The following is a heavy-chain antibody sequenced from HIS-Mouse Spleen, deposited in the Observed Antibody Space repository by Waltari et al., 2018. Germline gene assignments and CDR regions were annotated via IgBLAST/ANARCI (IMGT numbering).Heavy chain of an antibody. CDR1: GFTFSSYA. Sequence: QVQLVESGGGMVQPGRSLRLSCAASGFTFSSYAMHWVRQAPGKGLEWVAVISYDGSNKYYADSVKGRFTISRDNSKNTLYLQMNSLRAEDTAVYYCARDSEDIVVVPASLPYYFDYWGQGTLVTVSS. CDR3: ARDSEDIVVVPASLPYYFDY. V-gene: IGHV3-30-3*01. J-gene: IGHJ4*02. D-gene: IGHD2-2*01. CDR2: ISYDGSNK.